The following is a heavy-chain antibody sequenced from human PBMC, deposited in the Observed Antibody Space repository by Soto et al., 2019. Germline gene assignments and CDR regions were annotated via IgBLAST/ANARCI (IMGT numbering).Heavy chain of an antibody. CDR3: ARGSGADDGFDI. V-gene: IGHV6-1*01. CDR1: GDSVSSNSAA. Sequence: SQTLSLTCAISGDSVSSNSAAWNWIRQSPLRGLEWLGRTYYRSKWYRDYAESVKSRLTISADTSKSQFSLQLKSVTPEDTAVYYCARGSGADDGFDIWGQGTMVNVSS. J-gene: IGHJ3*02. CDR2: TYYRSKWYR. D-gene: IGHD7-27*01.